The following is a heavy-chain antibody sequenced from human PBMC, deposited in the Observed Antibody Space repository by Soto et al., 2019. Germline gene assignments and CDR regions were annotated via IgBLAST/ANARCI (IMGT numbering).Heavy chain of an antibody. CDR2: INAGNGNT. V-gene: IGHV1-3*01. J-gene: IGHJ4*02. Sequence: ASVKVSCKASGYTFTSYAMHWVRQAPGQRLEWMGWINAGNGNTKYSQKFQGRVTITRDTSASTAYMELSSLRSEDTAVYYCAGERETTWYSSSWHFDYWGQGTLVNVSS. D-gene: IGHD6-13*01. CDR1: GYTFTSYA. CDR3: AGERETTWYSSSWHFDY.